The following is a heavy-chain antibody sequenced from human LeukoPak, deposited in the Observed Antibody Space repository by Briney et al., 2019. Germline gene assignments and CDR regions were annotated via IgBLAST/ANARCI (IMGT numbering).Heavy chain of an antibody. V-gene: IGHV3-23*01. D-gene: IGHD6-13*01. CDR2: ISGSGGST. Sequence: GGSLRLSCAASGFTFSSYAMSWVRQAPGKGLEWVSAISGSGGSTYYADSVKGRFTISRDNSKNTLYLQMNSLRAEDTAVYYCARSNGYNSSPNYWGQGTLVTVSS. J-gene: IGHJ4*02. CDR3: ARSNGYNSSPNY. CDR1: GFTFSSYA.